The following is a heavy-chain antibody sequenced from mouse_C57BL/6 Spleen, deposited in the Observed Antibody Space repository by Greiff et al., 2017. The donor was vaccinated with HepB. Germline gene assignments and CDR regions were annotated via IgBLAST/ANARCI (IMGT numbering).Heavy chain of an antibody. Sequence: QVQLKESGAELVRPGASVTLSCKASGYTFTDYEMHWVKQTPVHGLEWIGAIDPETGGTAYNQKFKGKAILTADKSSSTAYMELRSLTSEDSAVYYCTASFLWGQGTTLTVSS. J-gene: IGHJ2*01. V-gene: IGHV1-15*01. CDR2: IDPETGGT. CDR3: TASFL. CDR1: GYTFTDYE.